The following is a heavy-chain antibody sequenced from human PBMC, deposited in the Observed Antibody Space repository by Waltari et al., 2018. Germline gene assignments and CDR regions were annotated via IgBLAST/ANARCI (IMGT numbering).Heavy chain of an antibody. CDR1: GFTFSNAW. V-gene: IGHV3-15*01. J-gene: IGHJ3*02. CDR2: IKSKTDGGTT. Sequence: EEQLVESGGGLVKPGGSLRLSCAASGFTFSNAWMSWVRQAPGKGLEWVGRIKSKTDGGTTDYAAPVKGRFTISRDDSKNTLYLQMNSLKTEDTAVYYCTTPLVATSYDAFDIWGQGTMVTVSS. CDR3: TTPLVATSYDAFDI. D-gene: IGHD5-12*01.